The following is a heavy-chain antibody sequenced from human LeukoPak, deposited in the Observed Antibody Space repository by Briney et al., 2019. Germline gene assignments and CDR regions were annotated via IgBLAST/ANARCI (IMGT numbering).Heavy chain of an antibody. CDR2: TYYRSKWYN. V-gene: IGHV6-1*01. Sequence: PSQTLSLTCAISGDSVSSNRAAWSWIRQSPSRGLEWLVRTYYRSKWYNDYAVSVKSRITINPDTSKNHFSLQLNSVTPEDTAVYYCARETTTSGSPFDYWGQGTLVTVSS. J-gene: IGHJ4*02. CDR3: ARETTTSGSPFDY. D-gene: IGHD6-19*01. CDR1: GDSVSSNRAA.